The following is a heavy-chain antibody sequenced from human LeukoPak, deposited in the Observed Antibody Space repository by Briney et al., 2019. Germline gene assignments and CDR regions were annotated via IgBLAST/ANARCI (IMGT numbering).Heavy chain of an antibody. Sequence: GASVKVSCKTSGYTFTDYYMHWVRQAPGQGLEWMGWINPNSGGTNYAQKFQGRVTMTRDTSISTAYMELSSLRSDDTAVYYCARDLLRVVVPVAIKGWFDPWGQGTLVTVSS. J-gene: IGHJ5*02. D-gene: IGHD2-2*02. V-gene: IGHV1-2*02. CDR2: INPNSGGT. CDR3: ARDLLRVVVPVAIKGWFDP. CDR1: GYTFTDYY.